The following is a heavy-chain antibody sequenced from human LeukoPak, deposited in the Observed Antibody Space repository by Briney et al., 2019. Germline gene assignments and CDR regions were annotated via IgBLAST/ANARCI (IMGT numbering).Heavy chain of an antibody. Sequence: GGSLRLSCAASGFTFSSYWMTWVRQAPGKGLEWVANIKQDGREKYYVDSVKGRFTISRDNAKNSLYLQMNSLRAEDTAVYYCAQSYSSSRGSYFDYWGQGTLVTVSS. V-gene: IGHV3-7*03. CDR2: IKQDGREK. J-gene: IGHJ4*02. CDR1: GFTFSSYW. D-gene: IGHD6-6*01. CDR3: AQSYSSSRGSYFDY.